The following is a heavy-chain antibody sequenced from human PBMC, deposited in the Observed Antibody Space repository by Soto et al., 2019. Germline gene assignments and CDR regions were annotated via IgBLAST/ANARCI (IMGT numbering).Heavy chain of an antibody. V-gene: IGHV4-59*01. D-gene: IGHD3-10*01. CDR3: ARLSGGGMYV. J-gene: IGHJ6*02. CDR1: GGSISSYY. CDR2: IYYSGST. Sequence: SETLSLTCTVSGGSISSYYWSWIRQPPGKGLEWIGYIYYSGSTNYNPSLKSRVTISVDTSKNQFSRKLSSVTAADTAGYYCARLSGGGMYVWGQGTTVTVSS.